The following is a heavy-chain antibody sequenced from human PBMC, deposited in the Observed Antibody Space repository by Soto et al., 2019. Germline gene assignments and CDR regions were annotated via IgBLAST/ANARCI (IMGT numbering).Heavy chain of an antibody. J-gene: IGHJ4*02. Sequence: GASVKVSCKASGYTFTSYYMHWVRQAPGQGLEWMGIINPSGGNTKYSQKFQGRVTITRDTSASTAYMELSSLRSEDTAVYYCARGPATSRFLEWLLYGFDYWGQRTLVTVSS. CDR1: GYTFTSYY. D-gene: IGHD3-3*01. CDR3: ARGPATSRFLEWLLYGFDY. CDR2: INPSGGNT. V-gene: IGHV1-46*01.